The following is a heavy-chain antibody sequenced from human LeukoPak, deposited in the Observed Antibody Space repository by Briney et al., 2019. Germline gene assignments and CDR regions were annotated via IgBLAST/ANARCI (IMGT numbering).Heavy chain of an antibody. V-gene: IGHV4-61*02. CDR1: GGSINSGTYY. CDR2: MYTSGST. CDR3: ARGEKGSSSGSINY. D-gene: IGHD6-6*01. J-gene: IGHJ4*02. Sequence: PSETLSLTCTVSGGSINSGTYYWSWIRQPAGKGLEWIGRMYTSGSTNYNPSLESRVTISADTSKNQFSLKLSSVTAADTAVYYCARGEKGSSSGSINYWGQGTLVTVSS.